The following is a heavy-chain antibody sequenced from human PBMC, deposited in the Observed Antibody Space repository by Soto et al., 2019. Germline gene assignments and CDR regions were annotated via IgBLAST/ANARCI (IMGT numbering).Heavy chain of an antibody. CDR2: INAGNGNT. J-gene: IGHJ4*02. Sequence: QVQLVQSGAEVKKPGASVKVSCKASGYTFTSYAMHWVRQAPGQRLEWMGWINAGNGNTKYSQKFQGRVTITRDTSASKAYMELSSLRSEDTAVYYCATTGAYYDSSGYFDYWGQGPLVTVSS. CDR1: GYTFTSYA. CDR3: ATTGAYYDSSGYFDY. D-gene: IGHD3-22*01. V-gene: IGHV1-3*01.